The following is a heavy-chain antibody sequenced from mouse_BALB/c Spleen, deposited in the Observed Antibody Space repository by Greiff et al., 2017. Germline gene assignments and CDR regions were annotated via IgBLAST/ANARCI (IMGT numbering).Heavy chain of an antibody. V-gene: IGHV1-69*01. CDR3: ARSLYYAMDD. Sequence: QVQLQQPGAELVMPGASVKMSCKASGYTFNDYWMHWVKQRPGQGLEWIGAIDTSDSYTSYKQKFKGKATLTVDESSSTAYMQLSSLTSEDSAVYYCARSLYYAMDDWGQGTSVTVSS. J-gene: IGHJ4*01. CDR2: IDTSDSYT. CDR1: GYTFNDYW. D-gene: IGHD6-2*01.